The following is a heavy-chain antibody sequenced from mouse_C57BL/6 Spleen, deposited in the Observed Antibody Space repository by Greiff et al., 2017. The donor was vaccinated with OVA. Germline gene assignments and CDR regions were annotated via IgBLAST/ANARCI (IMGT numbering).Heavy chain of an antibody. Sequence: QVQLQQSGAELVKPGASVKISCKASGYAFSSYWMNWVKQRPGKGLEWIGQIYPGDGDTNYNGKFKGKATLTAAKSSSTAYMQLSSLTSEDSAVYFCARNYYGSGWYFDVWGTGTTVTVSS. V-gene: IGHV1-80*01. J-gene: IGHJ1*03. D-gene: IGHD1-1*01. CDR2: IYPGDGDT. CDR3: ARNYYGSGWYFDV. CDR1: GYAFSSYW.